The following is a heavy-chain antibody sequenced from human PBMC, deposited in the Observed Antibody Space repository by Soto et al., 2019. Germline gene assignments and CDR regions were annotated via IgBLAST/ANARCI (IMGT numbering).Heavy chain of an antibody. Sequence: PGGSLRLSCAASGFTFSNAWMSWVCQAPGKGLEWVGRIKSRTNGGTTDYTAPVKGRFTISRDDSKGTLYLQMNSLRNEDTAVYYCTTDDPINRSWGQGTLVTVSS. J-gene: IGHJ5*02. CDR3: TTDDPINRS. CDR1: GFTFSNAW. CDR2: IKSRTNGGTT. V-gene: IGHV3-15*01.